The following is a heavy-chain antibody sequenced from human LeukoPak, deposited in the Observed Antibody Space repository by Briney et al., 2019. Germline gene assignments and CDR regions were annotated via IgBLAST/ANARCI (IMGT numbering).Heavy chain of an antibody. Sequence: SVKVSCKASGGTFSSYAISWVRQAPGQGLEWMGRIIPIFGTANYAQKFQGRVTITTDESTSTAYMELRSLRSDDTAVYYCARDDSDGVADDYWGQGTLVTVSS. CDR2: IIPIFGTA. J-gene: IGHJ4*02. V-gene: IGHV1-69*05. CDR3: ARDDSDGVADDY. CDR1: GGTFSSYA. D-gene: IGHD3-3*01.